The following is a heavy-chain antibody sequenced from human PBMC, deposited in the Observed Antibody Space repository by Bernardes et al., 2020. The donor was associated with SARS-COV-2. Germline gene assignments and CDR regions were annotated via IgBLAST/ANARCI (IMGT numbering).Heavy chain of an antibody. CDR3: ARPTAGSKFDP. Sequence: SETLSLTCAVSGDSVTSNNWWTWVRQPPGKGLEWIGEIYHSGTTNYNPSLKSRVTISVDKAKNQFSLRLNSVTAADTALYYCARPTAGSKFDPWGQGTLVTVSS. D-gene: IGHD1-26*01. V-gene: IGHV4-4*02. CDR1: GDSVTSNNW. CDR2: IYHSGTT. J-gene: IGHJ5*02.